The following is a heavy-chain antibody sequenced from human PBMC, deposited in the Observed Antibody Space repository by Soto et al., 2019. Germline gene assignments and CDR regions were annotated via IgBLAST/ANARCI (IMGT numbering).Heavy chain of an antibody. CDR1: GGSISSSSYY. CDR2: IYYSGST. Sequence: QLQLQESGPGLVKPSETLSLTCTVSGGSISSSSYYWGWIRQPPGKGLEWIGSIYYSGSTYYNPSLKGRVTISADTSKNHFSLTLSSVPAADTALYYCATLWFGESPYWGQGTLVTVSS. D-gene: IGHD3-10*01. J-gene: IGHJ4*02. CDR3: ATLWFGESPY. V-gene: IGHV4-39*01.